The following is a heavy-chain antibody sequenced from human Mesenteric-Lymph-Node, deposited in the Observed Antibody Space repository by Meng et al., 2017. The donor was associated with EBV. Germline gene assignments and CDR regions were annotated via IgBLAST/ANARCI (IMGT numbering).Heavy chain of an antibody. V-gene: IGHV1-69*01. D-gene: IGHD2-15*01. CDR2: IIPISGTT. Sequence: VQLVQVGAEVKKPGSSVKVSCKASGDNFVSYGISWVRQAPGLGPEWLGWIIPISGTTNYAQKFQGRVTITADEYTTTAYMELSSLRSEDTAVYYCAKGPITPYYFVYWGQGSLVTVSS. CDR1: GDNFVSYG. J-gene: IGHJ4*02. CDR3: AKGPITPYYFVY.